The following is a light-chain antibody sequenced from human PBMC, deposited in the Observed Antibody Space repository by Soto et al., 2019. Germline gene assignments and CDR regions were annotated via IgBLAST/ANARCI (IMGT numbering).Light chain of an antibody. Sequence: DRQITHSLSTHTAAVDERFTISCRASQSISSWLAWYQQKPGKAPEVLIYAASSLQSGVPSRFRGTGSETDFTLTISSLQPEDSATYYCQQNFITPWTFGQGKRVEI. J-gene: IGKJ5*01. CDR1: QSISSW. CDR3: QQNFITPWT. CDR2: AAS. V-gene: IGKV1-39*01.